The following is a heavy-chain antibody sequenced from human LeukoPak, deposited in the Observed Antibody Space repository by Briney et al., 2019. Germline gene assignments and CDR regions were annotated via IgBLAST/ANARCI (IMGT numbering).Heavy chain of an antibody. CDR2: IIPSSGGA. V-gene: IGHV1-2*02. J-gene: IGHJ6*02. Sequence: ASVNVSCKASGYTFTDYCVHWVRQAPGQGLEWMGWIIPSSGGANYAQNFQGRVTMTRDTSIATAYMELSRLRSDDTAVYYCARDENPYYYYGMDVWGQGTTVTVSS. CDR1: GYTFTDYC. CDR3: ARDENPYYYYGMDV.